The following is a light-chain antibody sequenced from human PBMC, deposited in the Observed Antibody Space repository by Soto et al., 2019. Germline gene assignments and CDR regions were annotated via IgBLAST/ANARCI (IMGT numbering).Light chain of an antibody. CDR1: NNDIGTYAL. CDR3: CSYVRSNLLVA. J-gene: IGLJ2*01. Sequence: QSVLTQPACVSGSPGQSITISCTGTNNDIGTYALVSWYQQHPGKAPKLIIFEVTKRPSGVSIRFSGYKSGNMAFLTISGLQAEDEADYYCCSYVRSNLLVAFGGGTKVTVL. V-gene: IGLV2-23*02. CDR2: EVT.